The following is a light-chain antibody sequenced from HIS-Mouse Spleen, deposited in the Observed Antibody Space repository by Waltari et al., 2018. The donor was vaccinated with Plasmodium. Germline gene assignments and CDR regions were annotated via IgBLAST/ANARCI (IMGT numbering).Light chain of an antibody. Sequence: AIRMTQSPSSFSASTGDRVTITCRASQGISSYLAWYQQKPGKAPKLLIYAASTLQSGVPSRFSGSGSGTDFTLTISCLQSGECATYYCQQYYSYLLTFGGGTKVESK. CDR3: QQYYSYLLT. CDR1: QGISSY. CDR2: AAS. V-gene: IGKV1-8*01. J-gene: IGKJ4*02.